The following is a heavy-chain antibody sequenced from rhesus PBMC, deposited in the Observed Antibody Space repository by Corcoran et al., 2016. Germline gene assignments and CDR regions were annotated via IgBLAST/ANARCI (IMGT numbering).Heavy chain of an antibody. CDR1: GYTFTDYY. Sequence: EVQLVQSGAEVKKPGASVKISCKASGYTFTDYYLHWVRQAPGNGLEWMGGGEPEDGETKQAQKFQKRVTITADTSTDTAYMELRSLRSEDTAVYYCATGIAAENDDFDYWGQGVLVTVSS. D-gene: IGHD6-25*01. V-gene: IGHV1-111*02. CDR2: GEPEDGET. J-gene: IGHJ4*01. CDR3: ATGIAAENDDFDY.